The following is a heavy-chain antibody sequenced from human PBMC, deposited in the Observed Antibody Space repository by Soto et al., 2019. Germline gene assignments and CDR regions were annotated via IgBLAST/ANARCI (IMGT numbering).Heavy chain of an antibody. CDR2: ISVYKGNT. Sequence: ASVKVSCKASGYTFTSFGISWVRQAPGQGLEWMGWISVYKGNTNYAQKLQGRVTMTTDTSTSTAYMELRSLRSDDTAVYYCARSPVTTDFDYWGQGTLVTVSS. V-gene: IGHV1-18*04. J-gene: IGHJ4*02. D-gene: IGHD4-4*01. CDR1: GYTFTSFG. CDR3: ARSPVTTDFDY.